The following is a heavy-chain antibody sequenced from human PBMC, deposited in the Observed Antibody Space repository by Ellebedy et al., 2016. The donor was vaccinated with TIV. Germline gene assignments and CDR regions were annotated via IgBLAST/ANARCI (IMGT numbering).Heavy chain of an antibody. CDR1: GFTFSSYG. D-gene: IGHD3-22*01. J-gene: IGHJ4*02. CDR2: ISYDGSNK. Sequence: GESLKISXAASGFTFSSYGMHWVRQAPGKGLEWVAVISYDGSNKYYADSVKGRFTISRDNSKNTLYLQMNSLRAEDTAVYYCAKSSSGYYAYFDYWGQGTLVTASS. V-gene: IGHV3-30*18. CDR3: AKSSSGYYAYFDY.